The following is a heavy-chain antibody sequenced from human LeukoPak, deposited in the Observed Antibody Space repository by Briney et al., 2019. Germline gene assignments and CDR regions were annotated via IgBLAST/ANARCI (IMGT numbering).Heavy chain of an antibody. V-gene: IGHV4-61*02. D-gene: IGHD5/OR15-5a*01. CDR1: GGSISSGSYY. CDR2: IYTSGST. J-gene: IGHJ6*03. Sequence: SETLSHTCTVSGGSISSGSYYWSWIRQPAGKGQEWIGRIYTSGSTNYNPSLKSRVTISVDTSKNQFSLKLSSVTAADTAVYYCARDSVDYYYYYYMDVWGKGTTVTVSS. CDR3: ARDSVDYYYYYYMDV.